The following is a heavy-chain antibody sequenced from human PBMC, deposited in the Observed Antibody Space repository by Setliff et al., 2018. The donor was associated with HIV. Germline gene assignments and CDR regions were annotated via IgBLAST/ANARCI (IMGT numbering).Heavy chain of an antibody. CDR3: ARGKFRSTWSLFADYYFDY. Sequence: GASVKVSCKASGYTFTNYYVHWVRQAPGQGLEWMGWINPNNGDTDYAQKFQGRVTMTRVTSITTAYIDLSGLTADDTAVYYCARGKFRSTWSLFADYYFDYWSQGTLVTVSS. CDR2: INPNNGDT. CDR1: GYTFTNYY. D-gene: IGHD2-8*02. V-gene: IGHV1-2*02. J-gene: IGHJ4*02.